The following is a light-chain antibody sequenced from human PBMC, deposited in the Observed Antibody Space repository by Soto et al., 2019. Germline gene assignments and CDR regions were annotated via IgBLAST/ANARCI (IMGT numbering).Light chain of an antibody. CDR3: QHYDSLPIT. CDR1: RSVSSSY. Sequence: VVWTHSPGTLSFSARESSTLSFRPSRSVSSSYLAWYQQKPGQPPRLLIYGASSRATGIPDRFSGSGSGTDFTLTISRLEPEDFAVFYCQHYDSLPITFGQGTRLENK. J-gene: IGKJ5*01. CDR2: GAS. V-gene: IGKV3-20*01.